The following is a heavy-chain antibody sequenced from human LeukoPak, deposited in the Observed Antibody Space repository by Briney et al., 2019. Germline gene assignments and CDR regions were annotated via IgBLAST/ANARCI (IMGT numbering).Heavy chain of an antibody. D-gene: IGHD5-18*01. CDR1: GFTFSDYY. J-gene: IGHJ6*03. Sequence: PGGSLRLSCAASGFTFSDYYMSWIRQAPGKGLEWVSYISSSGSTIYYADSVKGRFTISRDNAKNSLYLQMNSLRAEDTAVYYCARTRGYSYGFPLIEYYYYYMDVWGKGTTVTVSS. V-gene: IGHV3-11*04. CDR3: ARTRGYSYGFPLIEYYYYYMDV. CDR2: ISSSGSTI.